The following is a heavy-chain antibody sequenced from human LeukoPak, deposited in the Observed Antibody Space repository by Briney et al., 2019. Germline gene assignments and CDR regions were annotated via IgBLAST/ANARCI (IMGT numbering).Heavy chain of an antibody. J-gene: IGHJ4*02. V-gene: IGHV3-23*01. D-gene: IGHD3-16*02. Sequence: QPGGSLRLFCAASGYTFSSHAMSWVRQAPGKALEWVSTITGSGGTTKYADSAKGRFTIPRDNSKNTLDLQMKSLRAEDTAIFYCAKDLSPESNRLSPFDYWGQGTLVTVSS. CDR3: AKDLSPESNRLSPFDY. CDR1: GYTFSSHA. CDR2: ITGSGGTT.